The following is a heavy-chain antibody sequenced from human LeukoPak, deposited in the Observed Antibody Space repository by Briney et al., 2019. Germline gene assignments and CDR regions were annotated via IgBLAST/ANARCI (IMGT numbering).Heavy chain of an antibody. CDR3: AKSSYYDSSGYYREYYFDY. CDR2: ISGSGGST. Sequence: GGSLRLSCAASGFTFSDYYMSWIRQAPGKGLEWVSAISGSGGSTNYADSVKGRVTVSRDNSKSTLYLQMNSLRAEDTAVYYCAKSSYYDSSGYYREYYFDYWGQGTLVTVSS. J-gene: IGHJ4*02. V-gene: IGHV3-23*01. D-gene: IGHD3-22*01. CDR1: GFTFSDYY.